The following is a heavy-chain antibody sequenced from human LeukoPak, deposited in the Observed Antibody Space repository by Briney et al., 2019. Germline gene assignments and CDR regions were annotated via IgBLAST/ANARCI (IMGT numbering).Heavy chain of an antibody. V-gene: IGHV3-20*04. CDR3: GRDVVDGGDDY. Sequence: PGGSLRLSCAASGFTFDDYGMSWVRQAPGKGLEWVSGINWNGGSTGYADSVKGRFTISRDNAKNSVSLQMNSLRAEDTAVYYCGRDVVDGGDDYWGQGTLVTVSS. D-gene: IGHD2-21*02. CDR2: INWNGGST. J-gene: IGHJ4*02. CDR1: GFTFDDYG.